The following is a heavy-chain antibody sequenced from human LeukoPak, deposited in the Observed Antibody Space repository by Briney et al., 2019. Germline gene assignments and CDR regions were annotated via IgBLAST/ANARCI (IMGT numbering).Heavy chain of an antibody. J-gene: IGHJ4*02. V-gene: IGHV4-61*02. CDR1: GDSISSSRHY. CDR2: IYPSGNT. CDR3: ARDGVVTMELDY. Sequence: PSETLSLTCTVSGDSISSSRHYWSWIRQPAGKGLEWIGRIYPSGNTNYNPSLKSRVTISLDTSKNQFSLNLRSVNAADTAVYYCARDGVVTMELDYWGQGTLVTVSS. D-gene: IGHD3-3*01.